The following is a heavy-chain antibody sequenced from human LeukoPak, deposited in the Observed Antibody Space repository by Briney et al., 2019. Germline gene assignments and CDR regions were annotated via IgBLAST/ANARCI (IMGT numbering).Heavy chain of an antibody. CDR3: ARHGSSEDHYFDY. D-gene: IGHD6-6*01. J-gene: IGHJ4*02. CDR2: IYTSGGT. V-gene: IGHV4-4*07. Sequence: SETLSLTCTFSGGSISSYYWTWIRQPAGKGLEWIGHIYTSGGTNYNPSLKSRVTMSLDTSKNQFSLKLTSVTAADTAVYYCARHGSSEDHYFDYWGQGTLVTVSS. CDR1: GGSISSYY.